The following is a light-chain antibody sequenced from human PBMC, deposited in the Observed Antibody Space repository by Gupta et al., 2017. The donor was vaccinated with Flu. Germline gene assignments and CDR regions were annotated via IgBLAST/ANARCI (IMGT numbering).Light chain of an antibody. CDR1: QGVSSY. J-gene: IGKJ4*01. CDR2: DAS. CDR3: QQRSNCPIT. V-gene: IGKV3D-11*01. Sequence: EIALTHSPATLSLSPGERATLSCRASQGVSSYLAWYQQKPGQAPRLLIYDASNRDTGIPARFSGSGSGTDFTLTISCLEPEDFAVYYCQQRSNCPITFGRGTKVDIK.